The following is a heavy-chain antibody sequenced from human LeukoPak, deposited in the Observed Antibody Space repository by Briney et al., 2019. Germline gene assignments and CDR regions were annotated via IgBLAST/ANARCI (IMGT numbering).Heavy chain of an antibody. Sequence: GGSLRLSCVASGFDFSSYAMTWVRQAPGRGLEWVSTIGAYAARTYYADSVKGRFTTSRENSKSTLSLQMNSLRAEDTALYYCARDLHRDGVNWPYFDYWGQGTLVTVSS. CDR2: IGAYAART. CDR3: ARDLHRDGVNWPYFDY. CDR1: GFDFSSYA. D-gene: IGHD5-24*01. V-gene: IGHV3-23*01. J-gene: IGHJ4*02.